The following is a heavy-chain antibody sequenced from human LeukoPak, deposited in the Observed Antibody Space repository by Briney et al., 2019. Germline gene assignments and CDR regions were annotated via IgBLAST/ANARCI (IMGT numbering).Heavy chain of an antibody. J-gene: IGHJ4*02. CDR1: GFSVSNKY. CDR3: AGGQMFTSGGFDD. Sequence: GGSLRLSCAASGFSVSNKYMSWVRQAPGKGLEWFSVIYTGGDTYYADSVRGRFTISRDNSKNTVNLQMNSLRAEDTALYYCAGGQMFTSGGFDDWGQGTLVTVSS. D-gene: IGHD6-19*01. V-gene: IGHV3-53*01. CDR2: IYTGGDT.